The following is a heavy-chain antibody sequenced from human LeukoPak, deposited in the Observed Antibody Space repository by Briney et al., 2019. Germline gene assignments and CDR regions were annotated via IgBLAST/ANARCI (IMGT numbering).Heavy chain of an antibody. V-gene: IGHV3-48*03. CDR3: ARDPGNYYGMDV. D-gene: IGHD2/OR15-2a*01. Sequence: GGSLRLSCAASGFTFSSYEMNWVRQAPGKGLEWVSYISSSGSTIYYADSVKGRFTISRDNAKNSLYLQMSSLRAEDTAVYYCARDPGNYYGMDVWGQGTTVTVSS. J-gene: IGHJ6*02. CDR1: GFTFSSYE. CDR2: ISSSGSTI.